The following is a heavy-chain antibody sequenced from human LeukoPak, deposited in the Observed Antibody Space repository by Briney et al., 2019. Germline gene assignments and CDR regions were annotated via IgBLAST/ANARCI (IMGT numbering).Heavy chain of an antibody. Sequence: SETLSLTCTVSGGSISSYYWSWIRQPPGKGLEWIGYIYYSGSTNYNPSLKSRVTISVDTSKNQFSLKLSSVTAADTAVYYCARGKKYDFWSGYYPDFDYWGQGTLVTVSS. D-gene: IGHD3-3*01. CDR2: IYYSGST. J-gene: IGHJ4*02. CDR1: GGSISSYY. V-gene: IGHV4-59*12. CDR3: ARGKKYDFWSGYYPDFDY.